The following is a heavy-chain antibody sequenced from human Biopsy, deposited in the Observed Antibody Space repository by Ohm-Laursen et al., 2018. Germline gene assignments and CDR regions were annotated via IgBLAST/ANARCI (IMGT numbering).Heavy chain of an antibody. CDR1: GGTFSNYG. J-gene: IGHJ1*01. CDR2: NIPILRTG. V-gene: IGHV1-69*06. Sequence: SSVKVSCKAPGGTFSNYGVNWVRQAPGQGLEWLGGNIPILRTGNYAQKFQDRVTVAADRSTSTATMELSSLRSDDQAVYYCATKLTGYFHHWGQGTLVIVSS. CDR3: ATKLTGYFHH. D-gene: IGHD3-9*01.